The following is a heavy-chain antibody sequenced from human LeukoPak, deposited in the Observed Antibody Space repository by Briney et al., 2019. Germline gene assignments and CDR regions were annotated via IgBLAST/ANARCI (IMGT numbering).Heavy chain of an antibody. CDR3: ARVHSSFPVFDY. CDR1: GFTVSSNY. J-gene: IGHJ4*02. V-gene: IGHV3-66*02. D-gene: IGHD6-19*01. CDR2: IYSGGST. Sequence: GGSLRLSCAASGFTVSSNYMSWVRQAPGKGLEWVSVIYSGGSTYYADSVKGRFTISRDNSKNTLYLQMNSLRAEDTAVYYCARVHSSFPVFDYWGQGTLVTVSS.